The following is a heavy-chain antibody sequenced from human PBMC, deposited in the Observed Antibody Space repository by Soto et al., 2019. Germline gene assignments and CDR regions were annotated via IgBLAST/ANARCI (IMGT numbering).Heavy chain of an antibody. V-gene: IGHV4-59*08. CDR1: GGSISSYY. D-gene: IGHD3-16*01. CDR3: ARRYGWAFDI. J-gene: IGHJ3*02. CDR2: IYCSGSN. Sequence: QVQLQESGPGLVKPSETLSLTCTVSGGSISSYYWSWIRQPPGKGLEWIGYIYCSGSNNYNPSLKIRVTISVDTSKNQFSLKLSSVTAADTAVYYCARRYGWAFDIWGQGTMVTVSS.